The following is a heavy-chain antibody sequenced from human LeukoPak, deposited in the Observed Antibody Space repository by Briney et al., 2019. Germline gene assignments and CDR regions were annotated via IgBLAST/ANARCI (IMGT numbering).Heavy chain of an antibody. V-gene: IGHV4-4*02. J-gene: IGHJ4*02. CDR2: IYHSGST. CDR1: GGSISSSNW. Sequence: SGTLSLTCAVSGGSISSSNWWSWVRQPPGKGLEWIGEIYHSGSTNYNPSLKSRVTISVDKSKNQFSLKLSSVTAADTAVYYCARAPGEDSSGPLNFDYWGQGTLVTVSS. CDR3: ARAPGEDSSGPLNFDY. D-gene: IGHD3-22*01.